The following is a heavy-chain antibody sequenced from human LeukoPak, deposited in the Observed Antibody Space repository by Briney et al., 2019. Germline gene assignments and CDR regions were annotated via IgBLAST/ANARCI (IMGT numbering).Heavy chain of an antibody. J-gene: IGHJ4*02. CDR3: ARGARQWLVPDFDY. D-gene: IGHD6-19*01. CDR1: GFTFSRYW. V-gene: IGHV3-7*01. CDR2: IKQDGGET. Sequence: GGSLRLSCAASGFTFSRYWMSWVRQAPGKGLEWVANIKQDGGETYYVDSVKGRFTISRDTAKNSLYLQMNSLRAEDTAVYYCARGARQWLVPDFDYGAQETLVTV.